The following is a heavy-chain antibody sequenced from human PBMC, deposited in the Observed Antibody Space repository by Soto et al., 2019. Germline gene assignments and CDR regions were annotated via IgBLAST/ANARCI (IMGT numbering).Heavy chain of an antibody. V-gene: IGHV3-74*01. CDR3: TRDLPYYDFWSGYNYDAFDV. CDR2: INTDESDT. Sequence: EVQLVESGGGLVQPGGSLRLSCAASGFTFSAYWMHWVRHAPGKGLVWVSHINTDESDTNYADSVKGRFTISRDNTKNTLDLQMNRLRVEDTAVYYCTRDLPYYDFWSGYNYDAFDVWGQGTMVTVSS. CDR1: GFTFSAYW. J-gene: IGHJ3*01. D-gene: IGHD3-3*01.